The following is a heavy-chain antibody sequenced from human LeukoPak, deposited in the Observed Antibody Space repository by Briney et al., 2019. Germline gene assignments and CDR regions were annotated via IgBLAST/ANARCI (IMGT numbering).Heavy chain of an antibody. CDR1: GFTFSSYG. CDR3: AKDQSLLWFGEFSYYFDY. V-gene: IGHV3-30*02. Sequence: PGGSLRLSCAASGFTFSSYGMHWVRQAPGKGLEWVAFIRYDGSNKYYADSVKGRFTISRDNSKNTLYLQMNSLRAEDTAVYYCAKDQSLLWFGEFSYYFDYWGQGTLVTVSS. CDR2: IRYDGSNK. D-gene: IGHD3-10*01. J-gene: IGHJ4*02.